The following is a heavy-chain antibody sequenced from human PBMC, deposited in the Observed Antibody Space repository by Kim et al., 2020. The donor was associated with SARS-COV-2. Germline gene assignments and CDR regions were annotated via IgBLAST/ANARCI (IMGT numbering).Heavy chain of an antibody. J-gene: IGHJ3*02. Sequence: SETLSLTCTVSGGSISSSSYYWGWIRQPPGKGLEWIGSIYYSGSTYYNPSLKSRVTISVDTSKNQFSLKLSSVTAADTAVYYCATPPSDSNELDAFDIWGQGTMVTVSS. CDR1: GGSISSSSYY. V-gene: IGHV4-39*01. CDR3: ATPPSDSNELDAFDI. D-gene: IGHD3-22*01. CDR2: IYYSGST.